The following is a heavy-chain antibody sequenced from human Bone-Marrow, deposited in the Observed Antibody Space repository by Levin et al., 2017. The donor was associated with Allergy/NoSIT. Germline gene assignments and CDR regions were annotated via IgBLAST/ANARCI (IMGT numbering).Heavy chain of an antibody. CDR2: INPNSGGT. Sequence: ASVKVSCKASGYTFTDYYIHWMRQAPGQGLEWMAWINPNSGGTDYAQKFQGRVTMTRDTSISTAYMELNRLRSDDTALYYCARSGRGNIHLGANYYGMDVWGQGTTVTVSS. V-gene: IGHV1-2*02. CDR3: ARSGRGNIHLGANYYGMDV. J-gene: IGHJ6*02. CDR1: GYTFTDYY. D-gene: IGHD5-18*01.